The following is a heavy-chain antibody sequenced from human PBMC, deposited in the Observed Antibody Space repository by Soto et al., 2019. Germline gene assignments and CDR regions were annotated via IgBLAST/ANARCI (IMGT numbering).Heavy chain of an antibody. Sequence: LSLTCTVSGGSISSSSYYWGWIRQPPGKGLEWIGSIYYSGSTYYNPSLKSRVTISVDTSKNQFSLKLSSVTAADKAVYYCARGRNWLDPWGQGTLVTVYS. CDR3: ARGRNWLDP. V-gene: IGHV4-39*01. J-gene: IGHJ5*02. CDR2: IYYSGST. CDR1: GGSISSSSYY.